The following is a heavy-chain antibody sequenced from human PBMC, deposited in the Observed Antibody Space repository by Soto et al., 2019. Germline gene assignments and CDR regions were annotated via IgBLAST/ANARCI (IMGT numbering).Heavy chain of an antibody. D-gene: IGHD5-12*01. CDR1: GFTFSSYA. Sequence: EVQLLEAGGGLVQPGGSLRLSCAASGFTFSSYAMSWVRQAPGKGLEWVSAISGSGGSTYYADSVKGRFTISRDNSKNTLYLQMNHLRAEDTAVYYCAKHGPNHSWLRLRNLFDPWGQGTLVTVSS. CDR2: ISGSGGST. V-gene: IGHV3-23*01. CDR3: AKHGPNHSWLRLRNLFDP. J-gene: IGHJ5*02.